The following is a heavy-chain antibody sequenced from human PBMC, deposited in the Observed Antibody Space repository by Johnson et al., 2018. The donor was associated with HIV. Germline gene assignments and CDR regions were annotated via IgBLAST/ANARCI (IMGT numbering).Heavy chain of an antibody. CDR1: GFTFSGSA. CDR3: ARGTWGGYGPKGICTINAVYV. V-gene: IGHV3-73*02. D-gene: IGHD2-8*01. Sequence: VQLVESGGGLVQPGGSLKLSCAASGFTFSGSAMHWVRQASGKGLEWVGRIRSKANTYATAYAASVKGRFAIYRDDLKSTTYLQMNSLKIDDTAGDYCARGTWGGYGPKGICTINAVYVWGQGTTVTV. CDR2: IRSKANTYAT. J-gene: IGHJ3*01.